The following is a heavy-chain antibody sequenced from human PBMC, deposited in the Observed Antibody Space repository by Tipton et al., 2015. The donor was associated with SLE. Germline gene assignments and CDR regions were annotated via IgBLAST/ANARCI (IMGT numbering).Heavy chain of an antibody. V-gene: IGHV4-39*01. D-gene: IGHD5-12*01. CDR3: TRLQVAAPFDP. CDR2: LSYSGST. CDR1: GDSISSTSQY. J-gene: IGHJ5*02. Sequence: TLSLTCTVSGDSISSTSQYWGWIRQSPGKGLEWIATLSYSGSTYYSPSFKSRVTISLDTSKNQFSLWLSSVTAADTAVYYCTRLQVAAPFDPWGQGTLVTVSS.